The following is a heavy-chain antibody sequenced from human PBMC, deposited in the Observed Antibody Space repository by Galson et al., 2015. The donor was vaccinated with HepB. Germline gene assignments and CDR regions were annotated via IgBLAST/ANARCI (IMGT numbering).Heavy chain of an antibody. CDR2: ISNDGTNK. D-gene: IGHD2-15*01. V-gene: IGHV3-30*18. Sequence: SLRLSCAASGFTFSSYGMHWVRQAPGKGLEWVSVISNDGTNKYYADSVKGRFTISRDNSKNTLYLQMNSLRSEDTAVYYCAKGGVVAHPSFDYWGQGTLVTVSS. CDR3: AKGGVVAHPSFDY. CDR1: GFTFSSYG. J-gene: IGHJ4*02.